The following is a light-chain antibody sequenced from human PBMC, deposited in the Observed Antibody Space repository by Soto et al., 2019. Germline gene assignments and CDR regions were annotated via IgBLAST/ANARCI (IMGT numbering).Light chain of an antibody. Sequence: QSALTQPASVSGSPGQSITISCTETSSDVGGYNYVSWYQQHPGEAPKLLIYDVSNRPSGVSNRFAGSKSGNTASLTISGLQAEDEADYYCSSYRSSSTVYVFGTGTKVT. CDR1: SSDVGGYNY. V-gene: IGLV2-14*01. J-gene: IGLJ1*01. CDR2: DVS. CDR3: SSYRSSSTVYV.